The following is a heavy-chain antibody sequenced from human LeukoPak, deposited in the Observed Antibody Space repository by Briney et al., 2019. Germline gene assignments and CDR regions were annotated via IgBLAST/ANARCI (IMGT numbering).Heavy chain of an antibody. Sequence: SETLSLTCSVSGGSISLSYYYWGWIRQPPGKGLEWIGSIYYSGNTYYNASLKSQVSISIDTSKNQFSLRLTSVTAADTAVYYCARAVAAMVPFDYWGQGTLVTVSS. D-gene: IGHD5-18*01. CDR1: GGSISLSYYY. CDR2: IYYSGNT. J-gene: IGHJ4*02. V-gene: IGHV4-39*01. CDR3: ARAVAAMVPFDY.